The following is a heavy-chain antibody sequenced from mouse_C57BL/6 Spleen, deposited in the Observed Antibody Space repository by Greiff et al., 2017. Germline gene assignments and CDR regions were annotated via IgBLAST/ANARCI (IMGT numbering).Heavy chain of an antibody. D-gene: IGHD1-1*01. CDR3: ARHGSSHWYFDV. V-gene: IGHV1-69*01. CDR2: IDPSDSYT. J-gene: IGHJ1*03. Sequence: VKLQQPGAELVMPGASVKLSCKASGYTFTSYWMHWVKQRPGQGLEWIGEIDPSDSYTNYNQKFKGKSTLTVDKSSSTAYMQLSSLTSEDSAVYYCARHGSSHWYFDVWGTGTTVTVSS. CDR1: GYTFTSYW.